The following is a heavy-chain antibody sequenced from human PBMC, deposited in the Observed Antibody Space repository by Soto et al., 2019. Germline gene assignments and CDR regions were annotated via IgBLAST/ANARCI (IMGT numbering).Heavy chain of an antibody. V-gene: IGHV3-21*01. J-gene: IGHJ6*02. D-gene: IGHD6-13*01. CDR3: ARDYLWVAAAGTRNYYHYYGLAV. Sequence: GGYLGLSCAASGFTFSSYSMNWVRQAPGKGLEWVSSISSSSSYIYYADSVKGRFTISRDNAKNSLYLQMNSLRAEDTAVYYCARDYLWVAAAGTRNYYHYYGLAVWAQGSTV. CDR1: GFTFSSYS. CDR2: ISSSSSYI.